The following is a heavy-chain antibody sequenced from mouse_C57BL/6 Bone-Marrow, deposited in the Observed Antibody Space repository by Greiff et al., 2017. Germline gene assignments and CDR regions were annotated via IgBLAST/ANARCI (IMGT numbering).Heavy chain of an antibody. V-gene: IGHV1-55*01. CDR1: GYTFTSYW. D-gene: IGHD2-10*01. Sequence: VQLQQPGAELVKPGASVKMSCKASGYTFTSYWITWVKQRPGQGLEWIGEIYPGSGSTNYNEKFKSKATLTVDTSSSTAYMQLSSLTSEDSAVYDGARAYYGNYWYFAVWGRGTTVTVSA. CDR3: ARAYYGNYWYFAV. CDR2: IYPGSGST. J-gene: IGHJ1*03.